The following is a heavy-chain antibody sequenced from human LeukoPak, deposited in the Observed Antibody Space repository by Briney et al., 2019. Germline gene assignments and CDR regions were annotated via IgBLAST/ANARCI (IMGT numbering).Heavy chain of an antibody. CDR2: IYPGDSDT. V-gene: IGHV5-51*01. CDR1: GYRFTSYW. CDR3: ARRVPDSSGYYYLDH. Sequence: GESLKISCKGSGYRFTSYWIAWVSQMRGKGLEWMGIIYPGDSDTTYSSSFQGQVTITADKSISTAYLQWSSLKASDTAMYYCARRVPDSSGYYYLDHWGQGTLVTVSS. D-gene: IGHD3-22*01. J-gene: IGHJ4*02.